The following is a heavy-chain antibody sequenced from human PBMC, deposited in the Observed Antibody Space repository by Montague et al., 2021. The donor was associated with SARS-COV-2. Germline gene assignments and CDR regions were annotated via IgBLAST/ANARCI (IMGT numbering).Heavy chain of an antibody. CDR3: ATFPTSYYCDSKAAPATLNAFDI. V-gene: IGHV4-39*01. CDR2: IYYSGST. D-gene: IGHD3-22*01. Sequence: SETLSLTCTVSGGSISSSGYYWGWIRQPPGKGLVWIGSIYYSGSTYYNPSLKSRVTISVDTSKNQFSLKLSSVPAAVTAVYYCATFPTSYYCDSKAAPATLNAFDIWGQGTMVTVSS. CDR1: GGSISSSGYY. J-gene: IGHJ3*02.